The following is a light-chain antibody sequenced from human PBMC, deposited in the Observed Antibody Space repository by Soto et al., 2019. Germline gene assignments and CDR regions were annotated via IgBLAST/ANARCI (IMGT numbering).Light chain of an antibody. CDR2: EVS. J-gene: IGLJ1*01. V-gene: IGLV2-14*01. Sequence: QYALTQPASVSGSPGQSITISCTGTSSDVGGSKYVSWYQQHPGKAPKLMIFEVSNRPSGVSNRFSGSKSGNTASLTISGLQAEDEADYYCSSYISGSTPYVFGTGTKLTVL. CDR1: SSDVGGSKY. CDR3: SSYISGSTPYV.